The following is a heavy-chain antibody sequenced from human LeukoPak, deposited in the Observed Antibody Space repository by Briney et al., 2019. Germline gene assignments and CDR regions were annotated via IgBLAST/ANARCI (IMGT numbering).Heavy chain of an antibody. CDR3: ASRPDASAAFDI. Sequence: SETLSLTCTVSGGSISSSSYYWGWIRQPPGKGLEWIGSIYYSGSTYYNPSLKSRVTISVDTSKNQFSLKLSSVTAADTAVYYCASRPDASAAFDIWGQGTMVTVSS. D-gene: IGHD2-2*01. CDR1: GGSISSSSYY. J-gene: IGHJ3*02. V-gene: IGHV4-39*07. CDR2: IYYSGST.